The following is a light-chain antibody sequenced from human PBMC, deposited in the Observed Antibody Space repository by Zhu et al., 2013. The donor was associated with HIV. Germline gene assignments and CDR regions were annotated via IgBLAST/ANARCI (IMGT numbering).Light chain of an antibody. V-gene: IGKV3-20*01. J-gene: IGKJ1*01. Sequence: IVLTQSPGTLSLSPGEKATLSCRASQYVPSNYLAWYQQKPGQSPRLLIYEASTRASGIPDRFSGGGSGTVFTLTITGLEPEDFGMYFCQRFGSSYTWTFGQGTNVEIK. CDR1: QYVPSNY. CDR3: QRFGSSYTWT. CDR2: EAS.